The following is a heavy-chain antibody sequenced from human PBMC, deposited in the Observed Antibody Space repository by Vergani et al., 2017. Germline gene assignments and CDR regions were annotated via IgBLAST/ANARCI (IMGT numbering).Heavy chain of an antibody. CDR3: VHRLGYFDWDGAFDV. CDR1: GFSLSTSGVG. V-gene: IGHV2-5*01. Sequence: QITLKESGPTLVKPPQTLTLTCTFSGFSLSTSGVGVGWIRQPPGKALEWLALIYWYDDERYSPSLKSRVTITKDTSKNEVILTMATIDPVDTATYYCVHRLGYFDWDGAFDVWG. D-gene: IGHD3-9*01. J-gene: IGHJ3*01. CDR2: IYWYDDE.